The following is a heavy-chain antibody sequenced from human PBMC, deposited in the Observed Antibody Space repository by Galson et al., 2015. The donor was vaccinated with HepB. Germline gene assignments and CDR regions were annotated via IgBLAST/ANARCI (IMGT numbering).Heavy chain of an antibody. CDR1: GYIFSNFG. CDR3: VRSVGGGGDWYPGDH. D-gene: IGHD2-21*01. V-gene: IGHV3-33*01. Sequence: SLRLSCAASGYIFSNFGMHWVRQAPGKGLEWVAVIWSDGSNKYYADSLKGRFTISRDNSKNTLDLQMNSLRVEDTAVYYCVRSVGGGGDWYPGDHWGQGTPVTVSS. J-gene: IGHJ1*01. CDR2: IWSDGSNK.